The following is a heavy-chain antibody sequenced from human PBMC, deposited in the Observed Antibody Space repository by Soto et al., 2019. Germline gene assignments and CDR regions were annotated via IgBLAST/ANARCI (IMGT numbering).Heavy chain of an antibody. CDR2: TSYDGSSK. Sequence: SLRLSCAASGFTFSSYAMHWVRQAPGKGLEWVAITSYDGSSKYYADSVKGRFTISRDNSKNTLYLQMNSLRTEDTAVYYCARDSGGSTFNWFDPWGQGTLVTVSS. J-gene: IGHJ5*02. V-gene: IGHV3-30-3*01. CDR3: ARDSGGSTFNWFDP. D-gene: IGHD3-10*01. CDR1: GFTFSSYA.